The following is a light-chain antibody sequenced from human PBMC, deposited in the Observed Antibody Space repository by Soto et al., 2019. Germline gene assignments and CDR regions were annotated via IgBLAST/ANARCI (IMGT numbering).Light chain of an antibody. CDR1: QAIISS. CDR2: AAS. V-gene: IGKV1-9*01. J-gene: IGKJ2*01. CDR3: QHLNAYRYP. Sequence: DIQLTQSPSFLSASVGDRVTITCRASQAIISSLAWYQHNPGKAPKLLIYAASTLQNAVPSSFSGSGSGTDVPLTHSSLQPQDLSTYYCQHLNAYRYPFGQGTKVEIK.